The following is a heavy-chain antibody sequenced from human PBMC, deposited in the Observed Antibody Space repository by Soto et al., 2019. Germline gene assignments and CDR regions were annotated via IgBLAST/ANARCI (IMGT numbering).Heavy chain of an antibody. J-gene: IGHJ4*02. V-gene: IGHV4-59*01. Sequence: SETLSLTCTVSGGSISSYYWSWIRQPPGKGLEWIGYIYYSGSTNYNPSLKSRVTISVDTSKNQFSLKLSSVTAADTAVYYCARVSTRYGDYELDYWGQGTLVTVSS. CDR3: ARVSTRYGDYELDY. CDR2: IYYSGST. D-gene: IGHD4-17*01. CDR1: GGSISSYY.